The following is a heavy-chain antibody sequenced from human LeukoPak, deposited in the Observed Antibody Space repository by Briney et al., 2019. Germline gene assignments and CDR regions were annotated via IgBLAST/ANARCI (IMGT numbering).Heavy chain of an antibody. CDR1: GFTFSKYA. V-gene: IGHV3-30*01. D-gene: IGHD2-2*01. CDR3: VREGFCSTTKCPRAFDF. Sequence: GRSLRLSCAASGFTFSKYAMHWVRQAPDKGLDWVALISYDGINKLYADSVKGRFTISRDSAENTLSLQMNSLRAEDTAVYFCVREGFCSTTKCPRAFDFWGQGTMVTVSS. J-gene: IGHJ3*01. CDR2: ISYDGINK.